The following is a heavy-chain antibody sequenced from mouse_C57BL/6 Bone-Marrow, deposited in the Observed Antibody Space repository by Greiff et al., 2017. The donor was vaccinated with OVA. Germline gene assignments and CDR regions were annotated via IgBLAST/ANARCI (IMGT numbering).Heavy chain of an antibody. D-gene: IGHD1-1*01. V-gene: IGHV1-54*01. Sequence: VQLQESGAELVRPGTSVKVSCKASGYAFTNYLIEWVKQRPGQGLEWIGVINPGSGGTNYNEKFKGKATLTADKSSSTAYMQLSSLTSEDSAVYFCARLGYYYGSSPDAMDYWGQGTSVTVSS. CDR2: INPGSGGT. J-gene: IGHJ4*01. CDR3: ARLGYYYGSSPDAMDY. CDR1: GYAFTNYL.